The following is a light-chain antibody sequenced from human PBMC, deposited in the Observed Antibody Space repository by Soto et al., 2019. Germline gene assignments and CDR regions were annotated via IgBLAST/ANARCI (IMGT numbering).Light chain of an antibody. Sequence: QSALTQPASVSGSPGQSITISCSNVGTYGVVSWYQQHPGKVPKLLIYDGTQRPSAVSDRFSGSKSANTASLTISGLQADDEADYYCSLDAGRNTYVFGTGTKLTVL. V-gene: IGLV2-23*01. CDR2: DGT. CDR1: NVGTYGV. J-gene: IGLJ1*01. CDR3: SLDAGRNTYV.